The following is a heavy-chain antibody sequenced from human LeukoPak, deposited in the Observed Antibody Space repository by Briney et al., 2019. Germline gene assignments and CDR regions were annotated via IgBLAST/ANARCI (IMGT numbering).Heavy chain of an antibody. CDR1: GGTFSSYA. D-gene: IGHD1-26*01. CDR2: INPNSGGT. J-gene: IGHJ6*02. Sequence: GSSVKVSCKASGGTFSSYAISWVRQAPGQGLEWMGRINPNSGGTNYAQKFQGRVTMTRDTSISTAYMELSRLRSDDTAVYYCARVFPYYTQTMDVWGQGTTVTVSS. V-gene: IGHV1-2*06. CDR3: ARVFPYYTQTMDV.